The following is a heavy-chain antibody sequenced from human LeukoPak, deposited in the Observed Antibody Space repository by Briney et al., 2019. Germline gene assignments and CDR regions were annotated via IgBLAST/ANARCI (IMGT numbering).Heavy chain of an antibody. J-gene: IGHJ4*02. Sequence: ASVKVSCKASGYTSTSYYMHWVRQAPGQGLEWMGIINPSGGSTSYAQKFQGRVTMTRDTSISTAYMELRSLRSDDTGVYYCARFTPRLSREKFDYWGQGTLVTVSS. CDR1: GYTSTSYY. CDR3: ARFTPRLSREKFDY. V-gene: IGHV1-46*01. CDR2: INPSGGST. D-gene: IGHD3-3*02.